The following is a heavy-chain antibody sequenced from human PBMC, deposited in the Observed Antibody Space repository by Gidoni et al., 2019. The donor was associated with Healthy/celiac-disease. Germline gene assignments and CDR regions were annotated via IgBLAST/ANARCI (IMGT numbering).Heavy chain of an antibody. CDR1: GFTVSSNY. CDR3: AITMVRGVPYYMDV. J-gene: IGHJ6*03. Sequence: EVQLVESGGGLVQPGGSLRLSCAASGFTVSSNYMSWVRQAPGKGLEWVSVIYSGGSTYYADSVKGRFTISRDNSKNTLYLQMNSLRAEDTAVYYCAITMVRGVPYYMDVWGKGTTVTVSS. CDR2: IYSGGST. D-gene: IGHD3-10*01. V-gene: IGHV3-66*01.